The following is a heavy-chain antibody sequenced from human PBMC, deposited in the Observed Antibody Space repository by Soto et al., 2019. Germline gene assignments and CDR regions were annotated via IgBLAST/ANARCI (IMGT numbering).Heavy chain of an antibody. D-gene: IGHD3-3*01. CDR2: IYYSGST. Sequence: PSETLSLTCTVSGGSISSSSYYWGWIRQPPGKGLEWIGSIYYSGSTYYNPSLKSRVTISVDTSKNQFSLKLSSVTAADTAVYYCARHAVTIFGVALGHPYFQHWGQGTLVTVSS. J-gene: IGHJ1*01. CDR3: ARHAVTIFGVALGHPYFQH. CDR1: GGSISSSSYY. V-gene: IGHV4-39*01.